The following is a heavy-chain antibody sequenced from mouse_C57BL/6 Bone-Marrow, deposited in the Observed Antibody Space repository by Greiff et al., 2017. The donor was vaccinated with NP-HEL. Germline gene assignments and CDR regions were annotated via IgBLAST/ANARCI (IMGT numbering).Heavy chain of an antibody. Sequence: VKLVESGAELARPGASVKLSCKASGYTFTSYGISWVKQRTGQGLEWIGEIYPRSGNTYYNEKFKGKATLTADKSSSTAYMELRSLTSEDSAVYFCVKDSRYWFAYWGQGTLVTVSA. J-gene: IGHJ3*01. CDR2: IYPRSGNT. CDR3: VKDSRYWFAY. CDR1: GYTFTSYG. V-gene: IGHV1-81*01. D-gene: IGHD1-1*01.